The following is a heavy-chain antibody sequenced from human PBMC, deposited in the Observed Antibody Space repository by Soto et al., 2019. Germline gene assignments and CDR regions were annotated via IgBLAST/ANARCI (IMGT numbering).Heavy chain of an antibody. Sequence: PGESLKISCKGSGYSFTSYCIGWERQMSGKGLQWMGIIYPGDSDTRYIPSFQGKVTISAAKSISTAYLQWSSLQSSDTALNYCARPLGITGTPHYCNIDVWGQGTTVTVSS. CDR3: ARPLGITGTPHYCNIDV. CDR2: IYPGDSDT. V-gene: IGHV5-51*01. J-gene: IGHJ6*02. D-gene: IGHD1-20*01. CDR1: GYSFTSYC.